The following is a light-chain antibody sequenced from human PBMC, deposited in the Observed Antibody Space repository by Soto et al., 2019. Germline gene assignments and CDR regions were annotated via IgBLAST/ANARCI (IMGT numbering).Light chain of an antibody. CDR3: QHYNTHSQP. J-gene: IGKJ1*01. CDR1: QSISSW. Sequence: DIQMTQSPSTLSASVGERVTITCRASQSISSWLAWYQLKPGEAPKLLIYDASTLGTGVPSRFSGSGSGTEFTLTINALQPDYFATYFCQHYNTHSQPFGQGTRVDIE. V-gene: IGKV1-5*01. CDR2: DAS.